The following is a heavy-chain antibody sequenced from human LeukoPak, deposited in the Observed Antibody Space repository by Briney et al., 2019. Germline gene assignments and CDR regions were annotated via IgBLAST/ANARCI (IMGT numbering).Heavy chain of an antibody. Sequence: SETLSLTCAVYGGSFSGYYWSWIRQPPGQGLEWIGYIYYSGSTNYNPSLKSRVTISVDTSKNQISLKLSSVTAADTAVYYCARNYYDGSGPSFDYWGQGTLVTVSS. V-gene: IGHV4-59*08. CDR3: ARNYYDGSGPSFDY. CDR2: IYYSGST. D-gene: IGHD3-22*01. J-gene: IGHJ4*02. CDR1: GGSFSGYY.